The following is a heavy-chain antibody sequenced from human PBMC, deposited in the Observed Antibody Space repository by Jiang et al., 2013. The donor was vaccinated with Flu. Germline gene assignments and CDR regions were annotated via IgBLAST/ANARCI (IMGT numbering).Heavy chain of an antibody. Sequence: KLQGRVTMTTDTSTSTAYMELRSLRSDDTAVYYCARVAEVVTAIPVDYWGQGTLVTVSS. D-gene: IGHD2-21*02. J-gene: IGHJ4*02. V-gene: IGHV1-18*01. CDR3: ARVAEVVTAIPVDY.